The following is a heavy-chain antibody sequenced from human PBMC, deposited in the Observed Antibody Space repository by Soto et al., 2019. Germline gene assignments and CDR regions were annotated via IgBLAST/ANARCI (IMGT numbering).Heavy chain of an antibody. D-gene: IGHD3-16*01. J-gene: IGHJ6*02. Sequence: QVQLVQSGAEVKKPGASVKVSCKASGYTFTSYDINWVRQAPGQGLEWMGWMKPNSGNTGYAQKSRGRVTMTRNTSISTAYMELSSLRSEATAVYYCAREGGRGMDVWGQGTTVTVSS. CDR2: MKPNSGNT. CDR1: GYTFTSYD. CDR3: AREGGRGMDV. V-gene: IGHV1-8*01.